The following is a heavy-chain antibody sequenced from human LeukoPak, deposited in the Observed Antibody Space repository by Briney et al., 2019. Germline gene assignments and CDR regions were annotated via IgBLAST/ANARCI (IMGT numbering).Heavy chain of an antibody. CDR2: INHSGST. J-gene: IGHJ4*02. Sequence: PSETLSLTCAVYGGSFSGYYWSWIRQPPGKGLEWIGEINHSGSTNYNPSLKSRVTISVDTSKIQFSLKLSSVTAADTAVYYCARGRSRSGYCSGGSCYSKARYFDYWGQGTLVTVSS. D-gene: IGHD2-15*01. CDR3: ARGRSRSGYCSGGSCYSKARYFDY. CDR1: GGSFSGYY. V-gene: IGHV4-34*01.